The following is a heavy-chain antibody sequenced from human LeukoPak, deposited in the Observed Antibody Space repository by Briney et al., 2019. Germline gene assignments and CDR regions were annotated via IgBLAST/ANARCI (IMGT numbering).Heavy chain of an antibody. CDR1: GGSFSGYY. V-gene: IGHV4-34*01. CDR3: ARRRGRFPFDY. D-gene: IGHD3-16*01. J-gene: IGHJ4*02. CDR2: INHSGST. Sequence: SETLSLTCAVYGGSFSGYYWSWTRQPPGKGLEWIGEINHSGSTNYNPSLKSRVTISVDTSKNQFSLKLSSVTAADTAVYYCARRRGRFPFDYWGQGTLVTVSS.